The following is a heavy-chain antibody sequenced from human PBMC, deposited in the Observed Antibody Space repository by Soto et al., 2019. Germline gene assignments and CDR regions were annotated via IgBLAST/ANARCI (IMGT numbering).Heavy chain of an antibody. J-gene: IGHJ6*02. CDR3: AREFSVGAQSYGMDV. V-gene: IGHV3-33*01. CDR1: GFTFSSYG. D-gene: IGHD1-26*01. Sequence: GGSLRLSCAASGFTFSSYGMHWVRQAPGKGLEWVAVIWYDGSNKYYADSVKGRFTISRDNSKNTLYLQMNSLRAEDTAVYYCAREFSVGAQSYGMDVWGQGTTVTVSS. CDR2: IWYDGSNK.